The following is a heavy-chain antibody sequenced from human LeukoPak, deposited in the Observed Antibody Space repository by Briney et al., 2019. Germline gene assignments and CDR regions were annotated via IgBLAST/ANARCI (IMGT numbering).Heavy chain of an antibody. V-gene: IGHV5-51*01. CDR2: IYPGDSNP. CDR3: ARQSRDGSKTRGYYFDY. Sequence: GEPLKISCKGSGYIFANFWLGWVRQMPGKGLERMGIIYPGDSNPRYSPSFKGQVTISADKSISTAYLQWSSLKASDTAMYYCARQSRDGSKTRGYYFDYWGQGTLVTVSS. D-gene: IGHD3-10*01. CDR1: GYIFANFW. J-gene: IGHJ4*02.